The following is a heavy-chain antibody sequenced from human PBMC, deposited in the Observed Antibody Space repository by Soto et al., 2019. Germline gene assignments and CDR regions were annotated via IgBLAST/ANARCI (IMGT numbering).Heavy chain of an antibody. CDR2: IYYIGGT. J-gene: IGHJ4*02. D-gene: IGHD4-17*01. Sequence: SETLSLTCTVSGDSISSYYWSWIRQPPGKGLEWIGYIYYIGGTNYNPSLKSRVTISVDTSKNQFSLKLSSVTAADTAVYYCARRRSYGDSDYWGQGTLVTISS. V-gene: IGHV4-59*08. CDR3: ARRRSYGDSDY. CDR1: GDSISSYY.